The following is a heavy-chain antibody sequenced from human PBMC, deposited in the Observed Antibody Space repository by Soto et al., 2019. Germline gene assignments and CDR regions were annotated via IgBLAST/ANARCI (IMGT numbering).Heavy chain of an antibody. CDR2: ISSSGSTI. Sequence: GGSXRLSCSASVFTFSDYYIILIRQAPGKGLEWVSYISSSGSTIYYADSVKGRFTISRDNAKKSLYLQMNSLRAEETDVYYCERGKRETGYCGQGTLVKVYS. CDR3: ERGKRETGY. J-gene: IGHJ4*02. CDR1: VFTFSDYY. D-gene: IGHD6-13*01. V-gene: IGHV3-11*01.